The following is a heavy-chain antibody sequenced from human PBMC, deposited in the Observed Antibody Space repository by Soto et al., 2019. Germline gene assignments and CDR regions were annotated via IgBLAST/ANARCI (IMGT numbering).Heavy chain of an antibody. V-gene: IGHV3-23*01. CDR3: AKYRLPATFLRGIAAVKGWFDP. D-gene: IGHD6-13*01. J-gene: IGHJ5*02. CDR2: ISGSGGST. CDR1: GFTFSSYA. Sequence: GGSLRLSCAASGFTFSSYAMSWVRQAPGKGLEWVSAISGSGGSTYYADSVKGRFTISRDNSKNTLYLQMNSLRAEDTAVYYCAKYRLPATFLRGIAAVKGWFDPWGQGTLVTVYS.